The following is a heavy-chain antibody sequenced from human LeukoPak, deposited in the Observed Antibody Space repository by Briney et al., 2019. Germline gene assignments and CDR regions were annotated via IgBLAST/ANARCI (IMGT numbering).Heavy chain of an antibody. CDR2: IYYSGST. D-gene: IGHD3-9*01. Sequence: PSQTLSLTCTVSGGSISSGDYYWSWIRQPPGKGLEWIGYIYYSGSTYYNPSFKSRVTISVDTSKNQFSLKLSSVTAADTAVYYCARGKVLRYFDWPTPPFDYWGQGTLVTVSS. V-gene: IGHV4-30-4*01. J-gene: IGHJ4*02. CDR1: GGSISSGDYY. CDR3: ARGKVLRYFDWPTPPFDY.